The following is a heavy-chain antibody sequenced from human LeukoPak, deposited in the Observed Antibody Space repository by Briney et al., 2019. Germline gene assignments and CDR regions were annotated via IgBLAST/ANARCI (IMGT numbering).Heavy chain of an antibody. J-gene: IGHJ2*01. Sequence: SGTLSLTCAVSGGSLSSSNWWSLVRQPPGKGREWIGEIYHSGSTNHNPSLESTVTISVEKSKNQFSVKLSSVTAAETAVYYCARVPALITMVRGVIPKRNWYFDLWGRGTLVTVSS. CDR2: IYHSGST. V-gene: IGHV4-4*02. CDR3: ARVPALITMVRGVIPKRNWYFDL. D-gene: IGHD3-10*01. CDR1: GGSLSSSNW.